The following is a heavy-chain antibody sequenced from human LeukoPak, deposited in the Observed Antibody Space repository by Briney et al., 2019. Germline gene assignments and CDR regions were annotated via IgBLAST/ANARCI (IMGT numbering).Heavy chain of an antibody. CDR2: ISSSSSYI. J-gene: IGHJ6*03. Sequence: GGSLRLSCAASGFTFSSYSMNWVRQAPGKGLEWVSSISSSSSYIYYADSVKGRFTISRDNAKNSLYLQMNSLRAEDTAVYHCAKGSRPGYSYGPREYYYYMDVWGKGTTVTVSS. V-gene: IGHV3-21*04. D-gene: IGHD5-18*01. CDR3: AKGSRPGYSYGPREYYYYMDV. CDR1: GFTFSSYS.